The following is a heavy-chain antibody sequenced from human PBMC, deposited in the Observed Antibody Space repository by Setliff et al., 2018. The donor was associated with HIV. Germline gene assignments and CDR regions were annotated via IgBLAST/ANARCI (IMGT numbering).Heavy chain of an antibody. CDR2: VYTSGST. CDR1: GGSISSGTYY. Sequence: SETLSLTCTVSGGSISSGTYYWSWIRQPAGKGLEWIGHVYTSGSTNYNPSLKSRVTISVDTSKNQFSLKLSSVAAADTALYFCARGRQGLYYYSSGFSRGRYYDLWGQGTLVTVSS. J-gene: IGHJ4*02. CDR3: ARGRQGLYYYSSGFSRGRYYDL. V-gene: IGHV4-61*09. D-gene: IGHD3-22*01.